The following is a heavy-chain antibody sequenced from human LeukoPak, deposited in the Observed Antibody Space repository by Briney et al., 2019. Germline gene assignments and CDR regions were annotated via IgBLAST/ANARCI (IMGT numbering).Heavy chain of an antibody. CDR1: GFIFDDYA. D-gene: IGHD5-18*01. Sequence: GGSLRLSCAASGFIFDDYARQWVRQAPGKGLEYVSVIRGGGGVKYYAASVEGRFTISRDNSKNTLYLQMNSLRAEDTAVYYCAKSSHSYGNDALDIWGQGTMVTVSS. CDR2: IRGGGGVK. CDR3: AKSSHSYGNDALDI. V-gene: IGHV3-23*01. J-gene: IGHJ3*02.